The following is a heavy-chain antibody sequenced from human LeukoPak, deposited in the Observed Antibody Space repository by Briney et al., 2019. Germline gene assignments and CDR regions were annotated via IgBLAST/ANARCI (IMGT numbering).Heavy chain of an antibody. CDR3: AKGGFGFMDV. Sequence: GGSLRLSCAASGFTFSNYGMHWVRQAPGKGLEWVAFIQYDGNNKYYADSVKGRFTISRDNSKNSLYLQMNSLRAEDTAVYYCAKGGFGFMDVWGKGTTVTVSS. CDR2: IQYDGNNK. D-gene: IGHD3-10*01. J-gene: IGHJ6*03. CDR1: GFTFSNYG. V-gene: IGHV3-30*02.